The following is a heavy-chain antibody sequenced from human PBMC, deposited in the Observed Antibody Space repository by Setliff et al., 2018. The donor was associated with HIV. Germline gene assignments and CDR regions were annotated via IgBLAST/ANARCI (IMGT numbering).Heavy chain of an antibody. J-gene: IGHJ6*03. CDR3: ARVFRVRRVVVVAATHYYMDV. Sequence: PSETLSLTCTVSGGSISSYYWSWIRQPPGKGLEWIGYIYTSGSTNYNPSLKSRVTISVDTSKNQFSLKLSSVTAADTAVYYCARVFRVRRVVVVAATHYYMDVWGKGTTVTAP. CDR1: GGSISSYY. CDR2: IYTSGST. V-gene: IGHV4-4*08. D-gene: IGHD2-15*01.